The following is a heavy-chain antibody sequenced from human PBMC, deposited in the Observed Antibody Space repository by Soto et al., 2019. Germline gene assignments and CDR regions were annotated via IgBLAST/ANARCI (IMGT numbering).Heavy chain of an antibody. CDR1: GFTFSSNS. CDR3: ARDGYGSGSYYPPDPYYYAMDV. V-gene: IGHV3-21*04. D-gene: IGHD3-10*01. CDR2: ISSSSSYM. J-gene: IGHJ6*02. Sequence: EVQLVESGGGLVRPGGSLRLSCAASGFTFSSNSMNWVRQAPGKGLEWVSSISSSSSYMYYTDSVKGRFTISRDNAKNSLYLQMNSLRAEDTAVYFCARDGYGSGSYYPPDPYYYAMDVWDQGTTVTVSS.